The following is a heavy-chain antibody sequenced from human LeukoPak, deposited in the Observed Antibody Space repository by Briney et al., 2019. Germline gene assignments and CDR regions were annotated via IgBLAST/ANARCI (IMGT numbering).Heavy chain of an antibody. CDR1: GGSISSYY. V-gene: IGHV4-59*01. D-gene: IGHD1-26*01. J-gene: IGHJ3*02. CDR2: IYYSGST. Sequence: RSSETLSLTCTVSGGSISSYYWSWIRQPPGKGLEWIAYIYYSGSTNYNPSLKSRVTISVDTSKNQFSLKLRSVTAADTAVYYCARSWELLGGGAFDIWGQGTMVTVSS. CDR3: ARSWELLGGGAFDI.